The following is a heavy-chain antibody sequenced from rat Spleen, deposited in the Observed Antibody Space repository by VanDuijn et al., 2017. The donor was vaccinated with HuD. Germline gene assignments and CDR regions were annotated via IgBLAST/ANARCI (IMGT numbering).Heavy chain of an antibody. Sequence: EVQLVESGGGLVQPGRSLKLSCAASGFTFSDYYMAWVRQAPKKGLEWVASISYDGGSTYYRDSVKGRFTISRDNAKSSLYLQMDSLRSEDTATYYCARRGFDYWGQGVMVTVSS. J-gene: IGHJ2*01. CDR1: GFTFSDYY. V-gene: IGHV5-20*01. D-gene: IGHD4-1*01. CDR2: ISYDGGST. CDR3: ARRGFDY.